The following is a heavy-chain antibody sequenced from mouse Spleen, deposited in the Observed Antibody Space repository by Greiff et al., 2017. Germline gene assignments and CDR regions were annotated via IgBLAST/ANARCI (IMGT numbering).Heavy chain of an antibody. CDR2: ISSGGSYT. CDR1: GFTFSSYA. Sequence: EVKLMESGGGLVKPGGSLKLSCAASGFTFSSYAMSWVRQTPEKRLEWVATISSGGSYTYYPDSVKGRFTISRDNAKNTLYLQMSSLRSEDTAMYYCARQNYYGSGDWYFDVWGAGTTVTVSS. V-gene: IGHV5-9-3*01. J-gene: IGHJ1*01. CDR3: ARQNYYGSGDWYFDV. D-gene: IGHD1-1*01.